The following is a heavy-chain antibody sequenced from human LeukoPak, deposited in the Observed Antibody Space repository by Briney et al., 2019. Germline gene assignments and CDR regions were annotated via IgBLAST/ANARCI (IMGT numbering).Heavy chain of an antibody. D-gene: IGHD3-10*01. J-gene: IGHJ5*02. CDR2: IYYSGST. CDR3: ARLFQAYYYGSGSYSGFDP. Sequence: SETLSLTCTVSGGSISSSSYYWGWIRQPPGKGLEWIGSIYYSGSTYYNPSLKSRVTISVDTSKNQFSLKLSSVTAADTAVYYCARLFQAYYYGSGSYSGFDPWGQGTLVTVSS. CDR1: GGSISSSSYY. V-gene: IGHV4-39*01.